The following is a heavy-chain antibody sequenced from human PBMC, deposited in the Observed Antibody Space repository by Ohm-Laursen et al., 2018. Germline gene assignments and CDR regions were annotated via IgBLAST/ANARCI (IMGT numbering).Heavy chain of an antibody. D-gene: IGHD4-17*01. CDR1: GFTFGSFS. Sequence: SLRLSCAASGFTFGSFSMNWVRQAPGKGLEWVSGFSGSGDSTYYADSVKGRFTTSRDNSKNTLYLQMNSLRAEDTAVYYCATPGVTSGGFDYWGQGTLVTVSS. J-gene: IGHJ4*02. V-gene: IGHV3-23*01. CDR3: ATPGVTSGGFDY. CDR2: FSGSGDST.